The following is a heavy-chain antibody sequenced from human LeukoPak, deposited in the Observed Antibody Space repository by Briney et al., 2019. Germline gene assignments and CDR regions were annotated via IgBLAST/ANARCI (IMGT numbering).Heavy chain of an antibody. D-gene: IGHD6-19*01. Sequence: GGSLRLSYAASGFSFSSYAMSWVRQAPGKGLEWVSAISKSGDSTFYADSVKGRFTISRDNSQNTLYVQMNSLRAEDTAVYYCAKDQGYSSAWYSRDGFDMRGQGTMVTVSS. J-gene: IGHJ3*02. CDR2: ISKSGDST. CDR1: GFSFSSYA. CDR3: AKDQGYSSAWYSRDGFDM. V-gene: IGHV3-23*01.